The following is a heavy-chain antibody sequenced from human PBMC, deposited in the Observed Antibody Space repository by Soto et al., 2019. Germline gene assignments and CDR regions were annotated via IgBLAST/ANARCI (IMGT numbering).Heavy chain of an antibody. D-gene: IGHD6-19*01. Sequence: SETLYLTCTVSGGSISSSSYYWGWIRQPPGKGLERIGSIYYSGSTYYNPSLKSRVNISVDTSKNQFSLKLSSVTAADTAVYYCARHSSGWYMAYYYYGMDVWGQGTTVTVSS. CDR2: IYYSGST. CDR1: GGSISSSSYY. J-gene: IGHJ6*02. CDR3: ARHSSGWYMAYYYYGMDV. V-gene: IGHV4-39*01.